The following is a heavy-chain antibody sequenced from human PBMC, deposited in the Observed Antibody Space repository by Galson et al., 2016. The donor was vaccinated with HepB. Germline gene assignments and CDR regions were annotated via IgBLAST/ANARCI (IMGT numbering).Heavy chain of an antibody. CDR1: GFTFSSYS. CDR3: ARGPAYSSSPPFDY. J-gene: IGHJ4*02. CDR2: LSSNSIYI. Sequence: SLRLSCAASGFTFSSYSMNWVRQAPGKGLEWVSSLSSNSIYIYYADSVKGRFTISRDNAKNSLYLQMNSLRAEGTAEYYCARGPAYSSSPPFDYWGQGTLVTVSS. V-gene: IGHV3-21*01. D-gene: IGHD6-6*01.